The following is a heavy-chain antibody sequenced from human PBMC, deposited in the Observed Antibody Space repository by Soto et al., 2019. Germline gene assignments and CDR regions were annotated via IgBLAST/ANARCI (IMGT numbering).Heavy chain of an antibody. V-gene: IGHV5-51*01. J-gene: IGHJ6*02. Sequence: GASVKVSCKASGGTFSSYWIGWVRQMPGKGLEWMGIIYPGDSDTRYSPSFQGQVTISADKSISTAYLQWSSLKASDTAMCYCARGGYGFGELLFYYYYDMDVWGQGTTVTVSS. D-gene: IGHD3-10*01. CDR3: ARGGYGFGELLFYYYYDMDV. CDR2: IYPGDSDT. CDR1: GGTFSSYW.